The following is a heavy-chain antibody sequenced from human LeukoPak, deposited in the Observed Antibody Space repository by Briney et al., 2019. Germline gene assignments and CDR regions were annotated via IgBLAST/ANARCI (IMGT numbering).Heavy chain of an antibody. J-gene: IGHJ4*02. V-gene: IGHV4-39*07. D-gene: IGHD2-21*01. CDR3: ARDLAGHFGGFYFDY. Sequence: SETLSLTCTVSGGSISSSTYYWGWVRQPPGKGLEWIATIYYSGSTYYNPSLKSRVTISVDTSKNQFSLKLNSVTAADTAAYYCARDLAGHFGGFYFDYWGQGTLVTVSS. CDR2: IYYSGST. CDR1: GGSISSSTYY.